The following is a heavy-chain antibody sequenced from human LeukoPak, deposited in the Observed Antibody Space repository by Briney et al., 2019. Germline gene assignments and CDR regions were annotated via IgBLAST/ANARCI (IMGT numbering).Heavy chain of an antibody. CDR3: ARGGRSGFGY. D-gene: IGHD6-19*01. V-gene: IGHV3-48*02. CDR2: ISSSGSTI. J-gene: IGHJ4*02. Sequence: GRSLRLSCAASGFTLRTYGMHWVRQAPGKGLEWVSYISSSGSTIFYADSVKGRFTISRDSAKNSVYLQMNSLRDEDTAIYYCARGGRSGFGYWGQGTLVTVSS. CDR1: GFTLRTYG.